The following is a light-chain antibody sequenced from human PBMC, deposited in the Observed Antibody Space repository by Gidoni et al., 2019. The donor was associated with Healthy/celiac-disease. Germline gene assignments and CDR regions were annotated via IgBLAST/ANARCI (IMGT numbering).Light chain of an antibody. CDR2: GAS. J-gene: IGKJ1*01. CDR3: QQYNNWPRT. CDR1: QSVSSN. Sequence: EIVMTQSPATLSVSPGERATLSCRASQSVSSNLAWYQPKPGQAPRLLIYGASTRATGIPARFSGSGSGTEFTLTISSLQSEDFAVYYCQQYNNWPRTFXXXTKVEIK. V-gene: IGKV3-15*01.